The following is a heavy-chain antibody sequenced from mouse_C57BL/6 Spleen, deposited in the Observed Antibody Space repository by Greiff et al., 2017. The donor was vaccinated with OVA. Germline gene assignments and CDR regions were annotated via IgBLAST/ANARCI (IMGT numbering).Heavy chain of an antibody. CDR1: GFTFSDYG. Sequence: EVQRVESGGGLVKPGGSLKLSCAASGFTFSDYGMHWVRQAPEKGLEWVAYISSGSSTIYYADTLKGRFTISRDNAKNTLFLQMTSLRSEDTAMYYCARGGTGRYFDVWGTGTTVTVSS. J-gene: IGHJ1*03. CDR2: ISSGSSTI. D-gene: IGHD4-1*01. CDR3: ARGGTGRYFDV. V-gene: IGHV5-17*01.